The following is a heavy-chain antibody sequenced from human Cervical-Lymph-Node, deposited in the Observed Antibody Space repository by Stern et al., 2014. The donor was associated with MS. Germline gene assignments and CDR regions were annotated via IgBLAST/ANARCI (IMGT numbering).Heavy chain of an antibody. Sequence: VQLVESGGGLVKPGGSLRLSCAASGFTFSTYWMHWVRQAPGKGLVWVSRINGDGSRTSYADSVKGRFTISRDNAKNTLYVQMNSLRVEDTAVYYCARAHVDTWDWFDPWGQGTLVTVSS. V-gene: IGHV3-74*02. D-gene: IGHD5-18*01. CDR1: GFTFSTYW. CDR3: ARAHVDTWDWFDP. J-gene: IGHJ5*02. CDR2: INGDGSRT.